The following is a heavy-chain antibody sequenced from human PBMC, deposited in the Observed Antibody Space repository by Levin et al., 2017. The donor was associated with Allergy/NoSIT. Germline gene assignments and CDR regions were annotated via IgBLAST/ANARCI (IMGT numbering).Heavy chain of an antibody. V-gene: IGHV3-23*01. CDR1: GFTFSSNA. CDR2: ISGSGGST. D-gene: IGHD3-3*01. CDR3: AKVIYDFWSGNRAIDY. J-gene: IGHJ4*02. Sequence: SCVASGFTFSSNAMTWVRQAPGKGLEWVSAISGSGGSTHYADSVKGRFTISRDNSKNTLYLQMNSLRAEDTAVYYCAKVIYDFWSGNRAIDYWGQGTLVTVSS.